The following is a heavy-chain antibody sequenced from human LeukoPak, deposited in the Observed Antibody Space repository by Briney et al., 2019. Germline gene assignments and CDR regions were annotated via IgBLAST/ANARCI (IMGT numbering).Heavy chain of an antibody. V-gene: IGHV4-4*07. D-gene: IGHD4-23*01. CDR1: GGSINSYY. CDR3: ARGGKATVVTM. J-gene: IGHJ4*02. CDR2: IYSTRST. Sequence: SETLSLTCTVPGGSINSYYWSWVRQPAGKGLGLIGHIYSTRSTNYNPSLKGRVSMSVDTSKNQFSLKLTSVTAADTAVYYCARGGKATVVTMWGQGILVTVSS.